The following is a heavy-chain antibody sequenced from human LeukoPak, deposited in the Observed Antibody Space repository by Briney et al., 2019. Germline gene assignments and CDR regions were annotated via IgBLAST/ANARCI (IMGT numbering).Heavy chain of an antibody. CDR3: ASGAYGSGGRFDP. Sequence: SETLSLTCAVYGGSFSGYYWSWIRQPPGKGLEWIGEINHSGSTNYNPSLKSRVTISGDTSSNQFSLKLSSVTAADTAVYYCASGAYGSGGRFDPWGQGTLVTVSS. D-gene: IGHD3-10*01. CDR2: INHSGST. CDR1: GGSFSGYY. J-gene: IGHJ5*02. V-gene: IGHV4-34*01.